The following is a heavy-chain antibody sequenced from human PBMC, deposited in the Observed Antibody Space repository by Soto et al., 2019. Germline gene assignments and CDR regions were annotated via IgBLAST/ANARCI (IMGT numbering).Heavy chain of an antibody. D-gene: IGHD3-22*01. V-gene: IGHV4-31*03. J-gene: IGHJ4*02. Sequence: QVQLQESGPGLVKPSQTLSLTCTVPAGSISSGGHYWSWIRQHPGKGLEWIGYIYYSGSTYYNSSLNSRVTLSVNTSKNQFSLKLSSVTAADTAVYYCASGDSSGYHPNRVIDYWGQGTLVSVSS. CDR2: IYYSGST. CDR1: AGSISSGGHY. CDR3: ASGDSSGYHPNRVIDY.